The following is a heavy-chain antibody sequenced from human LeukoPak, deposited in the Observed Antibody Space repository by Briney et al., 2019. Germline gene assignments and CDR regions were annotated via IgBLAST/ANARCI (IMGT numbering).Heavy chain of an antibody. V-gene: IGHV4-4*07. D-gene: IGHD2-2*01. CDR3: ATSSTSLGAFDI. CDR2: IYTSGST. Sequence: SETLSLTCTVSGGSISSYYWSWIRQPAGKGLEWIGRIYTSGSTNYNPSLKSRVTISVDKSKNQFSLKLSSVTAADTAVYYCATSSTSLGAFDIWGQGTMVTVSS. CDR1: GGSISSYY. J-gene: IGHJ3*02.